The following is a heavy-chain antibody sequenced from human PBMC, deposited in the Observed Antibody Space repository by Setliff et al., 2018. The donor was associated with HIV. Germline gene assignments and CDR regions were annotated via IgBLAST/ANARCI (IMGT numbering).Heavy chain of an antibody. D-gene: IGHD6-19*01. V-gene: IGHV4-4*02. CDR3: ARVVPVGGNDY. J-gene: IGHJ4*02. CDR1: GGSISSSNW. CDR2: IHYNERT. Sequence: PSETLSLTCAVSGGSISSSNWWSWVRQPPGKGLEYIGSIHYNERTYYNPTLKSRVAISIDTSKNQFSLNLTSVTAADTALYYCARVVPVGGNDYWGQGTLVTVSS.